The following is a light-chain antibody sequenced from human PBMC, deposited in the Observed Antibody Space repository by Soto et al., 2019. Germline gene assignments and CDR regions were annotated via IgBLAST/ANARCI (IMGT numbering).Light chain of an antibody. CDR1: QRVSGRY. V-gene: IGKV3-20*01. CDR3: QQYDSSSVT. J-gene: IGKJ4*01. Sequence: EIVLTQSPGTLSLSPGERATLSCRASQRVSGRYLVWYQQKPGRAPSLLIYGATNRARDTPYRFTGSGSGTDFTLTISRLEPEDFAVYYCQQYDSSSVTFGGGTKVEIK. CDR2: GAT.